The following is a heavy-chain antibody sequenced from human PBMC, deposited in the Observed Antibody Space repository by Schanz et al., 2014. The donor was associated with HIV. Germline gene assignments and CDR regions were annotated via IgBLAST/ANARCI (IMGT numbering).Heavy chain of an antibody. CDR2: ISGGSGDK. D-gene: IGHD1-20*01. CDR3: AKSLPIETATITYFDY. CDR1: GFSFSVYS. V-gene: IGHV3-21*01. Sequence: EVQLVESGGGLVKPGGSLRLSCAASGFSFSVYSMNWVRQAPGKGLEWVSSISGGSGDKLYADSIKGRFTISRDNANNSVYLQMNSLRGEDTAVYYCAKSLPIETATITYFDYWGQGTLVTVSS. J-gene: IGHJ4*02.